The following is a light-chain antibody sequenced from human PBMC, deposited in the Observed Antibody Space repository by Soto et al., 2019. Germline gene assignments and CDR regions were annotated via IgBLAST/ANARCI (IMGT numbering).Light chain of an antibody. CDR2: EVS. CDR1: SSDVGSHNH. CDR3: CSYGGSRAV. Sequence: QSALTQPASVSGSPGQSITISCTGTSSDVGSHNHVSWYQQHPGQAPKLMIYEVSKRPLGVSARFSASKPGNTASLTISGLQAEDEADYYCCSYGGSRAVFGGGTQLTVL. V-gene: IGLV2-23*02. J-gene: IGLJ7*01.